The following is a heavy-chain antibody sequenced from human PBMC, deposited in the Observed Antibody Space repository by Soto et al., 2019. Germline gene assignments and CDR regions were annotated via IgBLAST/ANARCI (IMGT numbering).Heavy chain of an antibody. D-gene: IGHD3-22*01. J-gene: IGHJ4*02. Sequence: EVQLVESGGGLVQPGGSLRLSCAASGFTFSTYSMNWVRQAPGKGLEWVSYISSSSSTIYYADSVRGRFTISRDNAMNSLYLQMNSLRDEDTAVYYCARGRYYDSSGQPLYFDYWGQGTLVTVSS. V-gene: IGHV3-48*02. CDR3: ARGRYYDSSGQPLYFDY. CDR2: ISSSSSTI. CDR1: GFTFSTYS.